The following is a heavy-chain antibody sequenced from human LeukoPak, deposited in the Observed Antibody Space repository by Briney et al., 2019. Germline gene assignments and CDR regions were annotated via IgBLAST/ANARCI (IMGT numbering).Heavy chain of an antibody. CDR3: ARIIVVVPAAKYYYYMDV. D-gene: IGHD2-2*01. Sequence: SETLSLTCTVSGGSISSDDYYWSWIRQPPGKGLEWIGHIYYSGSTYYNPSLKSRVTISVDTSKNQFSLKLSSVTAADTAVYYCARIIVVVPAAKYYYYMDVWGKGTTVTVSS. J-gene: IGHJ6*03. V-gene: IGHV4-30-4*08. CDR2: IYYSGST. CDR1: GGSISSDDYY.